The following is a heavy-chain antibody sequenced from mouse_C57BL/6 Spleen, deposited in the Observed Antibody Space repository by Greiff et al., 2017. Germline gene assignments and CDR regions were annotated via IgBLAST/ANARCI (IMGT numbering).Heavy chain of an antibody. CDR2: ISYDGSN. V-gene: IGHV3-6*01. CDR1: GYSITSGYY. J-gene: IGHJ2*01. Sequence: EVKLQESGPGLVKPSQSLSLTCSVTGYSITSGYYWNWIRQFPGNKLEWMGYISYDGSNNYNPSLKNRISITHDTSKNQFFLKLNSVTTEDTATYYCARGVYFDYWGQGTTLTVSS. CDR3: ARGVYFDY.